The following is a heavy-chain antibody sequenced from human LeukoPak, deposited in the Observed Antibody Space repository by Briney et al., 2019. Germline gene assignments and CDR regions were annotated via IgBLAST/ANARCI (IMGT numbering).Heavy chain of an antibody. Sequence: PSETLSLTCTVSAGSINSYYWSWIRQPPGKGLEWVGYIYYRGSTNNNPSLKSRVTISVDTSKNQFSLKLSSVTAADTAVYYCARLNGAFYYYYYGMDVWGQGTTVTVSS. CDR3: ARLNGAFYYYYYGMDV. CDR2: IYYRGST. CDR1: AGSINSYY. V-gene: IGHV4-59*01. D-gene: IGHD4-17*01. J-gene: IGHJ6*02.